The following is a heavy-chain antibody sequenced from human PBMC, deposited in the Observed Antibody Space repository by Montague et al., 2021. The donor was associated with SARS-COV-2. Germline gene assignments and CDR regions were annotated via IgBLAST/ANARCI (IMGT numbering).Heavy chain of an antibody. Sequence: ETLSLTCSVSGGSISNYFWSWIRQTPGKGLEWIGYIYNGGSIDXNPSLKSRVTISVDTSKDQFSLKLSSVTAADTAVYYCARAGSGSYSFYYYYGMDVWGQGTTVTVSS. D-gene: IGHD3-10*01. J-gene: IGHJ6*02. CDR1: GGSISNYF. CDR2: IYNGGSI. V-gene: IGHV4-59*08. CDR3: ARAGSGSYSFYYYYGMDV.